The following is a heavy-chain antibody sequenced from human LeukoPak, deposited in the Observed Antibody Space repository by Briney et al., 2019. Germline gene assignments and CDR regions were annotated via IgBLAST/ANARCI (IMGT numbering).Heavy chain of an antibody. CDR3: ARGSGYDSRGLDY. J-gene: IGHJ4*02. CDR1: GYTFNSYG. CDR2: SSGTGYNI. D-gene: IGHD5-12*01. Sequence: ASVKVSCRASGYTFNSYGITWVRQAPGQGLEWMAWSSGTGYNIEYAQKFQDRVTLTTDTSTSTAYMELRSLRSEDTAVYYCARGSGYDSRGLDYWGQGTLVTVSS. V-gene: IGHV1-18*01.